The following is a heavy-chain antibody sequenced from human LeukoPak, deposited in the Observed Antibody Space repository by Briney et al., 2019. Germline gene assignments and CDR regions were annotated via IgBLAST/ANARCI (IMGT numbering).Heavy chain of an antibody. D-gene: IGHD2-2*01. CDR1: GFTFSSYA. J-gene: IGHJ6*02. Sequence: PGGSLRLSCAASGFTFSSYAMSWVRQAPGKGLEWVSAISGSGGITYYADSVKGRFTISRDNSKNTLYLQMNSLRAEDTAVYYCAKDQAPIVVPAATYYYYYYGMDVWGQGTTVTVSS. V-gene: IGHV3-23*01. CDR2: ISGSGGIT. CDR3: AKDQAPIVVPAATYYYYYYGMDV.